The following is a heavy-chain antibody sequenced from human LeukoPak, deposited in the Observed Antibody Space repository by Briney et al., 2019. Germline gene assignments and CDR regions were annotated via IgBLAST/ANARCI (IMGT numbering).Heavy chain of an antibody. D-gene: IGHD3-9*01. CDR2: IYYSGST. Sequence: PSETLSLTCTVSGGSISSYYWSWIRQPPGKGLEWIGYIYYSGSTNYNPSLKSRVTISVDTSKNQFPLKLSSVTAADTAVYYCARSTFDYDILTGYYNANGPYYFDYWGQGTLVTVSS. V-gene: IGHV4-59*08. CDR1: GGSISSYY. CDR3: ARSTFDYDILTGYYNANGPYYFDY. J-gene: IGHJ4*02.